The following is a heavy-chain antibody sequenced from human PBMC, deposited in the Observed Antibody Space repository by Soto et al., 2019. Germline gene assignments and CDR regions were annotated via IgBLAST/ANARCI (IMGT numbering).Heavy chain of an antibody. CDR3: ARGAGIFGVVAVDY. V-gene: IGHV1-69*01. J-gene: IGHJ4*02. D-gene: IGHD3-3*01. Sequence: VQLVQSGAEVKRPGSSVKVSCKASGDTFSSYATNWVRQAPGQGLERMGGIIPILGTSYYARKFQGRVTITADESTSTVHMELSRLRSEDTAVYYCARGAGIFGVVAVDYWGQGTLVTVSA. CDR2: IIPILGTS. CDR1: GDTFSSYA.